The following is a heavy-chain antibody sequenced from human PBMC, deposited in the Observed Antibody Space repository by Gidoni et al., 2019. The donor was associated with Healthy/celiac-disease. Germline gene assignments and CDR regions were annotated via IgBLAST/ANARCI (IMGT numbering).Heavy chain of an antibody. Sequence: EVQLVESGGGLVKPGGSLRLSCAASGLPFSNAWMSWVRQAPGKGLEWVGRIKSKTDGGTTDYAAPVKGRFTISRDDSKNTLYLQMNSLKTEDTAVYYCTTFDYSNYPWVDFDYWGQGTLVTVSS. D-gene: IGHD4-4*01. CDR1: GLPFSNAW. V-gene: IGHV3-15*01. CDR2: IKSKTDGGTT. J-gene: IGHJ4*02. CDR3: TTFDYSNYPWVDFDY.